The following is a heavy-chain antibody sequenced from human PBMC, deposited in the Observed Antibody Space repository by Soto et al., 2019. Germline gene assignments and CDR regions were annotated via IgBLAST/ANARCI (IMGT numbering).Heavy chain of an antibody. CDR1: GGTFSSYA. CDR3: AREHRYFDPAGNGMDV. V-gene: IGHV1-69*01. D-gene: IGHD3-9*01. Sequence: QVQLVQSGAEVKKPGSSVKVSCKASGGTFSSYAISWVRQAPGQGLEWMGGIVPIFGTANYAQKFQGRVTITADESTSTAYMELSSLRSEDTAVYYCAREHRYFDPAGNGMDVWGQGTTVTVSS. CDR2: IVPIFGTA. J-gene: IGHJ6*02.